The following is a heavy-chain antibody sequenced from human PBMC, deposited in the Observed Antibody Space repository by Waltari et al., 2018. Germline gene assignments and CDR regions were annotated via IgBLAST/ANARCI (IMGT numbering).Heavy chain of an antibody. J-gene: IGHJ5*02. V-gene: IGHV1-2*02. CDR2: LNPNTGGT. CDR1: GYPITGTQ. Sequence: QVPLVQSGAEVRKPGASVKVSGKASGYPITGTQYHWVRQAPGQGLEWMGWLNPNTGGTKYAQKFQGRVTMTRDTSISTAYMELSNVTSDDTAVYYCARDLSTSSLFYWFDPWGQGSLVTVSS. D-gene: IGHD2-2*01. CDR3: ARDLSTSSLFYWFDP.